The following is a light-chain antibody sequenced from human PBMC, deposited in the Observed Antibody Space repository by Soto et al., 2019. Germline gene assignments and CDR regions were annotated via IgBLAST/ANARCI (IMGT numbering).Light chain of an antibody. J-gene: IGKJ1*01. CDR3: LQNHNCPRT. CDR2: GAS. Sequence: AIQMTQSPSSLSASVGDRVTITCRASQDISDDVGWYQHTPGKAPKLLISGASRLQSGVPSRFSGSGSGAEFTLTITSLRPEDSATYYCLQNHNCPRTFGQGTKVEI. V-gene: IGKV1-6*01. CDR1: QDISDD.